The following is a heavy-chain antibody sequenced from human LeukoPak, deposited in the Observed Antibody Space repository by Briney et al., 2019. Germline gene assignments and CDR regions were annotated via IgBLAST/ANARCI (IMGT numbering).Heavy chain of an antibody. V-gene: IGHV3-66*02. CDR2: IYSGGST. CDR3: ARASYYYDSSGYYPHY. CDR1: GVTVSSNY. Sequence: GGSLRLSCAASGVTVSSNYMSWVRQAPGKGLEWASVIYSGGSTYYADSVKGRFTISRDNSKNTLYLQMNSLRAEDTAVYYCARASYYYDSSGYYPHYWGQGTLVTVSS. J-gene: IGHJ4*02. D-gene: IGHD3-22*01.